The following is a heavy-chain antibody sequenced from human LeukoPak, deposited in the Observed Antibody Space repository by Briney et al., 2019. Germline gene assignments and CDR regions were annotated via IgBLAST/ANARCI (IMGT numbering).Heavy chain of an antibody. CDR2: IIPIFGRA. CDR1: GGTFTSYA. CDR3: ARIFMDCSSTSCPLNY. V-gene: IGHV1-69*05. Sequence: ASVKVSCKASGGTFTSYAISWVRQAAGQGHEWRGRIIPIFGRANYAQKFQCRVTITTHESTTTAYMELSSLRSEDTAVYYCARIFMDCSSTSCPLNYWGQGTLVTVSS. J-gene: IGHJ4*02. D-gene: IGHD2-2*01.